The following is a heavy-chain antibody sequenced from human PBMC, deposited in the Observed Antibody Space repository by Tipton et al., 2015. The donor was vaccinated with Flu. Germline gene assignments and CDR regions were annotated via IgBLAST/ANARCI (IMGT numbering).Heavy chain of an antibody. CDR3: ARGYCGGDCYPYYYYGMDV. CDR1: GGSISSGGYY. Sequence: TLSLTCTVSGGSISSGGYYWRWIRQHPGKGLEWIGYIYYSGSTYYNPSLKSRVTISVDTSKNQFSLKLSSVTAADTAVYYCARGYCGGDCYPYYYYGMDVWGQGTTVTVSS. CDR2: IYYSGST. J-gene: IGHJ6*02. D-gene: IGHD2-21*02. V-gene: IGHV4-31*03.